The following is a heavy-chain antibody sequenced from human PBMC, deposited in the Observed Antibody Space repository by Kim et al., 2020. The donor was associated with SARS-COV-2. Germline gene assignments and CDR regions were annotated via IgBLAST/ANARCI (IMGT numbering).Heavy chain of an antibody. CDR1: GFTFSSYS. CDR2: ISSSSSYI. V-gene: IGHV3-21*01. CDR3: ARDSETGGEIDY. J-gene: IGHJ4*02. D-gene: IGHD3-16*01. Sequence: GGSLRLSCAASGFTFSSYSMNWVRQAPGKGLEWVSSISSSSSYIYYADSVKGRFTISRDNAKNSLYLQMNSLRAEDTAVYYCARDSETGGEIDYWGQGTLVTVSS.